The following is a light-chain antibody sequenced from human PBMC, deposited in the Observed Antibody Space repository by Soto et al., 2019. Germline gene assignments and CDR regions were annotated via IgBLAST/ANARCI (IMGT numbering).Light chain of an antibody. V-gene: IGKV1-5*01. CDR3: QQYSKYPHH. CDR1: QTISSW. Sequence: DIQMTQSPSTLSGSLGDRVTITCHASQTISSWLAWYQQKPGKAPKALIYAASHLQSGVPSKFSGTGVWTNFTLTISSLRPEDFATYYCQQYSKYPHHFGGGDQGGYQ. J-gene: IGKJ4*01. CDR2: AAS.